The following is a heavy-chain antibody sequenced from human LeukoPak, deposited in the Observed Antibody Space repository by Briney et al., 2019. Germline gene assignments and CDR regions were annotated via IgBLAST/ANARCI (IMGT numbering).Heavy chain of an antibody. J-gene: IGHJ4*02. V-gene: IGHV1-69*04. D-gene: IGHD3-22*01. Sequence: SVKVSSKASGGTFSSYAISWVRQAPGQGLEWMGRIIPIFGIANYAQKFQGRVTITADKSTSTAYMELSSLRSEDTAVYYCASPLRRDYDSSGYYNYWGQGTLVTVSS. CDR1: GGTFSSYA. CDR2: IIPIFGIA. CDR3: ASPLRRDYDSSGYYNY.